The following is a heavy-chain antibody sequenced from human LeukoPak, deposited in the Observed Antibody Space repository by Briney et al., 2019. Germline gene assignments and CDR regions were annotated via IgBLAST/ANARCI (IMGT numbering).Heavy chain of an antibody. J-gene: IGHJ4*02. CDR1: GGSISSGDHY. Sequence: SETLSLTCTVSGGSISSGDHYWNWIRQPPGKGLEWIGYIHYSGSTYYNPSLKSRVIISVGTSKNQFSLKLNSVTAADTAVYYCARLDVERRLDYWGQGTLVTVSS. CDR3: ARLDVERRLDY. V-gene: IGHV4-30-4*01. D-gene: IGHD1-1*01. CDR2: IHYSGST.